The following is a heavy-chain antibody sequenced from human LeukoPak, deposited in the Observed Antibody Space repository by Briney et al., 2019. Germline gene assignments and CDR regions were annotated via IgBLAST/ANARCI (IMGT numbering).Heavy chain of an antibody. CDR1: GFTISSYE. CDR2: ISSSGSTI. V-gene: IGHV3-48*03. CDR3: AREEAEIIDY. J-gene: IGHJ4*02. D-gene: IGHD5-24*01. Sequence: GGSLRLSCAASGFTISSYEMNWVRQAPGKGLEWVSYISSSGSTIYYADSVKGRFTISRDNAKNSLYLQMNSLRAEDTAVYYCAREEAEIIDYWGQGTLVTVSS.